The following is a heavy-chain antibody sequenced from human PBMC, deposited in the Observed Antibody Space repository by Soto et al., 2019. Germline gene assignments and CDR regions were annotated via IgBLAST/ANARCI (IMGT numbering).Heavy chain of an antibody. CDR3: AHRRLEGVGTAAQNWFDP. D-gene: IGHD2-21*02. CDR2: IYWNDDK. J-gene: IGHJ5*02. Sequence: SGPTLVNPTQTLTLTCTFAGFSLSTSGVGVGWIRQPPGKALEWLALIYWNDDKRYSPSLKSRLTITKDTSKNQVVLTMTNMDPVDTATYYCAHRRLEGVGTAAQNWFDPWGQGTLVTVSS. V-gene: IGHV2-5*01. CDR1: GFSLSTSGVG.